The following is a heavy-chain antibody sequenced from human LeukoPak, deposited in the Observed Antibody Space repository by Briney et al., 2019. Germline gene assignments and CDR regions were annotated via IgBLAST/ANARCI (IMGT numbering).Heavy chain of an antibody. J-gene: IGHJ4*02. Sequence: SETLSLTCAVYGGSFSGYYWSWIRQPPGKGLEWIGEINHSGSTNYKPSLKSRVTISVDTSKNQFSLKLSSVTAADTAVYYCARFGSGWHYFDYWGQGTLVTVSS. CDR2: INHSGST. D-gene: IGHD6-19*01. CDR3: ARFGSGWHYFDY. V-gene: IGHV4-34*01. CDR1: GGSFSGYY.